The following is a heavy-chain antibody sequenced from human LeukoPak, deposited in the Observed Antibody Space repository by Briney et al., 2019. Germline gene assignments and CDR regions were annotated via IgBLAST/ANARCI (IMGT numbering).Heavy chain of an antibody. J-gene: IGHJ4*02. Sequence: SQTLSLTCTVSGGSISSGGYYWSWIRQHPGKGLEWIGYIYYTGSTSYNPSLKSRITISLGTSKNHFSLKLTSVTAADTAVYYCARHYDSGTYPLDYWGQGTLVTVSS. CDR2: IYYTGST. CDR3: ARHYDSGTYPLDY. V-gene: IGHV4-31*03. CDR1: GGSISSGGYY. D-gene: IGHD3-10*01.